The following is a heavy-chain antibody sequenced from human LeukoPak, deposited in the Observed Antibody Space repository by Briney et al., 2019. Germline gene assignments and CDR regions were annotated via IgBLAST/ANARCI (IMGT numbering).Heavy chain of an antibody. CDR3: ARQLDSGSYNNAFDI. Sequence: GGSLRLSCAASGFTFSSYSMNWVRQAPGKGLEWVSSISSSSSYIYYADSVKGRFTISRDNAKNSLYLQMNSLRAEDTAVYYCARQLDSGSYNNAFDIWGQGTMVTVSS. CDR2: ISSSSSYI. J-gene: IGHJ3*02. V-gene: IGHV3-21*01. CDR1: GFTFSSYS. D-gene: IGHD1-26*01.